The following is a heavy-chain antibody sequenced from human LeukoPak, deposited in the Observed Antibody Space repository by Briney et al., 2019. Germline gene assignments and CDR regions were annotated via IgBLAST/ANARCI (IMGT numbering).Heavy chain of an antibody. CDR3: ARHVDYYYYGMDV. CDR2: IYDSGST. Sequence: PSETLSLTCTVSGGSISSYYWSWIRQPPGKGLEWIGYIYDSGSTNYNPSLKSRVTISVDTSKNQFSLKLSSVTAADTAVYFCARHVDYYYYGMDVWGQGTTVTVSS. J-gene: IGHJ6*02. V-gene: IGHV4-59*01. CDR1: GGSISSYY.